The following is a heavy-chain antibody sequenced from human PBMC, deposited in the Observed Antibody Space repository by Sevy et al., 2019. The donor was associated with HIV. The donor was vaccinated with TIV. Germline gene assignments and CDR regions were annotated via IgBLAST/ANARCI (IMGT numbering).Heavy chain of an antibody. J-gene: IGHJ5*02. CDR2: IKQDGREK. V-gene: IGHV3-7*01. CDR3: ARVVEGYDFWSGYSTKGWFDP. D-gene: IGHD3-3*01. Sequence: GGSLRLSCAASGFTFSSYWMSWVRQAPGKGLEWVANIKQDGREKYYVDSVKGRFTISRDNAKNSLYLQMNSLRAEDTAVYYCARVVEGYDFWSGYSTKGWFDPWGQGTLVTVSS. CDR1: GFTFSSYW.